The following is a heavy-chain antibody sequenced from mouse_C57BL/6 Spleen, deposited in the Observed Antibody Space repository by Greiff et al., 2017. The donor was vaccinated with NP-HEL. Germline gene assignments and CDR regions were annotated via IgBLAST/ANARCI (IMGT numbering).Heavy chain of an antibody. CDR3: ARPGYYGSSYGSYWYFDV. CDR1: GFNIKDYY. Sequence: EVQLQESGAELVKPGASVKLSCTASGFNIKDYYMHWVKQSTEQGLEWIGRIDPEDGETKYAPKFQGKATITADTSSNTAYLQLSSLTSEDTAVYYCARPGYYGSSYGSYWYFDVWGTGTTVTVSS. CDR2: IDPEDGET. V-gene: IGHV14-2*01. J-gene: IGHJ1*03. D-gene: IGHD1-1*01.